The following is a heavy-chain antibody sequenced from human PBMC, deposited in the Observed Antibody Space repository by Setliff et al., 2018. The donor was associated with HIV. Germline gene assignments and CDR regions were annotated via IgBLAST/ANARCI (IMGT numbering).Heavy chain of an antibody. J-gene: IGHJ4*02. CDR1: GFTFSTAW. V-gene: IGHV3-15*01. CDR3: TRSNWGSTPDFDY. D-gene: IGHD7-27*01. CDR2: IKSKTDGGTT. Sequence: GGSLRLSCAASGFTFSTAWMNWVRQAPGKGLEWVGHIKSKTDGGTTDYAAPVKGRFTISRDDSKNTLYLQMNSLKTEDTAVYYCTRSNWGSTPDFDYWGQGTMVTVSS.